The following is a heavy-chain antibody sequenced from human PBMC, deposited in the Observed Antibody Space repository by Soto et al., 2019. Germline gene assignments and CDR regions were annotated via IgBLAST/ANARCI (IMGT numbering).Heavy chain of an antibody. CDR2: IYYSGST. V-gene: IGHV4-31*03. J-gene: IGHJ4*02. D-gene: IGHD2-2*01. Sequence: QVQLQESGPGLVKPSQTLSLTCTVSGGSISSGGYYWSWIRQHPGKGLEWIGYIYYSGSTYYNPSPKSRVTISVDTSKNQFSLKLSSVTAADTAVYYCARSKLGYCISTSCYALDYWGQGTLVTVSS. CDR3: ARSKLGYCISTSCYALDY. CDR1: GGSISSGGYY.